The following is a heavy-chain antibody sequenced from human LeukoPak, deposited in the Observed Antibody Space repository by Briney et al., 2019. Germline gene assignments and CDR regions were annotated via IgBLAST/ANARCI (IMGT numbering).Heavy chain of an antibody. CDR3: ARVSGGYSGYES. Sequence: LVKVSCKASGGTFSSYAISWVRQAPGQGLEWMGRIIPIFGIANYAQKFQGRVTITADKSTSTAYMELSSLRSDDTAVYYCARVSGGYSGYESWGQGTLVTVSS. CDR2: IIPIFGIA. CDR1: GGTFSSYA. J-gene: IGHJ4*02. D-gene: IGHD5-12*01. V-gene: IGHV1-69*04.